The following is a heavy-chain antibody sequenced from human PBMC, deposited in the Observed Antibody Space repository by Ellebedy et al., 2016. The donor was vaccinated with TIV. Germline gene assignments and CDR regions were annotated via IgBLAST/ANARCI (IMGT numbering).Heavy chain of an antibody. J-gene: IGHJ6*02. CDR1: GYPFTTYY. CDR3: ARDLTGTTDYDGMDV. V-gene: IGHV1-46*01. D-gene: IGHD1-20*01. CDR2: INPSGDGT. Sequence: ASVKVSCKASGYPFTTYYVHWVRQVPGRGLQWMGIINPSGDGTSYAQKFQGRLTVTRDTSTSTVYMELNGLRSEDTAVYFCARDLTGTTDYDGMDVWGQGTTVTVSS.